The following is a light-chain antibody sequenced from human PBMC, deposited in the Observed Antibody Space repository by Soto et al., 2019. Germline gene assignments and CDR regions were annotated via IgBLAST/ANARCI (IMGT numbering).Light chain of an antibody. V-gene: IGLV2-14*01. Sequence: QSALTQPASVSGSPGQSITISCTGTSSDVGSYNYVSWYQQHPAKAPKLMIYDVSNRPSGVSNRFSGSKSGNTASLTISGLQSEDGADYYCSSYTTSSTRVFGGGTKLTVL. CDR3: SSYTTSSTRV. CDR1: SSDVGSYNY. J-gene: IGLJ3*02. CDR2: DVS.